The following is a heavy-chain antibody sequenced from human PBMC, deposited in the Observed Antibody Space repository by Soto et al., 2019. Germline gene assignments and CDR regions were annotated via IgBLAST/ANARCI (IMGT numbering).Heavy chain of an antibody. D-gene: IGHD2-8*01. CDR1: GFTFSSYG. CDR3: AGRYCTNGVCYTNYYYYIDV. Sequence: QPGGSLRLSCAASGFTFSSYGMHWVRQAPGKGLEWVSVIWYDGSNKYYADSVQGRFTISRDNSKNTLYLQMNSLRAEDTAVYYCAGRYCTNGVCYTNYYYYIDVWGKGTTVTVSS. J-gene: IGHJ6*03. V-gene: IGHV3-33*01. CDR2: IWYDGSNK.